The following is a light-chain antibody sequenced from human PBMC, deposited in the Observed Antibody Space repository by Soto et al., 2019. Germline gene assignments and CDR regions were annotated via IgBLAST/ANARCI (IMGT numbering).Light chain of an antibody. V-gene: IGLV2-14*03. Sequence: QSVLTQPASVSGSPGQSITISCTGTSSDVGGYNYVSWYQQYPGKAPKLMIYDVSGRPSGVSNRFSGSKSGNTASLTISGLQAEDEADYYCSSNTSSSLGVVFGGGTKLTVL. CDR2: DVS. J-gene: IGLJ2*01. CDR1: SSDVGGYNY. CDR3: SSNTSSSLGVV.